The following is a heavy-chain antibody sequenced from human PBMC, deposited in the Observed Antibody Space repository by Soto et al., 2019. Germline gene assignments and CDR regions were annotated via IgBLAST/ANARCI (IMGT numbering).Heavy chain of an antibody. Sequence: QVQLVQSGAEVKKPGASVKVSCKVSGYTLTELSMHWVRQAPGKGLEWMGGFDPEDGETIYAQKFQGRVTMTEDTSTDTAYMELSSLRSEDTAVYYCATVGVANSGYDQFPSGAFDIWGQGTMVTVSS. J-gene: IGHJ3*02. D-gene: IGHD5-12*01. V-gene: IGHV1-24*01. CDR3: ATVGVANSGYDQFPSGAFDI. CDR1: GYTLTELS. CDR2: FDPEDGET.